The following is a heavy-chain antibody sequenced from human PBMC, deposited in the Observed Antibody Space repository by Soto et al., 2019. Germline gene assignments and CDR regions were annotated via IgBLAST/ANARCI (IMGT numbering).Heavy chain of an antibody. D-gene: IGHD6-19*01. J-gene: IGHJ5*02. Sequence: ASVKVSCKASGYTFTSYGISWVRQAPGQGLEWMGWISAYNGNTNYAQKLQGRVTMTTDTSTSTAYMELRSLRSDDTAVYYCARDQAVAGLYHNWFDPWGQGTLVTVSS. V-gene: IGHV1-18*01. CDR2: ISAYNGNT. CDR1: GYTFTSYG. CDR3: ARDQAVAGLYHNWFDP.